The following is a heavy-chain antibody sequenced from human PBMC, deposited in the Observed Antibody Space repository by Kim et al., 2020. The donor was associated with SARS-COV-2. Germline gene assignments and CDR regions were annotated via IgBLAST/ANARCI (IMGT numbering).Heavy chain of an antibody. CDR1: GFTFSSYG. CDR2: ISYDGSNK. V-gene: IGHV3-30*03. Sequence: GGSLRLSCAASGFTFSSYGMHWVRQAPGKGLEWVSVISYDGSNKYYADSVKGRFTISRDNSKNTLYLQMNSLRAEDTAVYYCARGPDYYDSGSFDYWGQGTLVTVSS. J-gene: IGHJ4*02. CDR3: ARGPDYYDSGSFDY. D-gene: IGHD3-10*01.